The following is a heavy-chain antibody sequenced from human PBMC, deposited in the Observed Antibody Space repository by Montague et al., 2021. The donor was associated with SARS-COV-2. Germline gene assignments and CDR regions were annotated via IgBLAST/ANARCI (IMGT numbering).Heavy chain of an antibody. CDR2: IYYSGST. CDR1: GGSISSHY. J-gene: IGHJ4*02. CDR3: ARVQRGYYYGLGVSAHFDY. Sequence: SETLSLTCTVSGGSISSHYWSWIRQPPGKGLEWIGYIYYSGSTNYNPSLKSRVTISVDTSKSQFSLKLSSVTAADTAVYYCARVQRGYYYGLGVSAHFDYWGQGTLVTVSS. D-gene: IGHD3-10*01. V-gene: IGHV4-59*11.